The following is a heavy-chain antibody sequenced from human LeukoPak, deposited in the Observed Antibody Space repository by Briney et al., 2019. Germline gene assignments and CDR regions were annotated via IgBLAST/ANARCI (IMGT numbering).Heavy chain of an antibody. Sequence: GRSLRLSCAASGFTFSSYAMHWVRQAPGKGLEWVAVISYDGSNKYYADSVKGRFTISRDNSKNTLYLQMYSLRAEDTAVYYCARGDPAWFDPWGQGTLVTVSS. CDR3: ARGDPAWFDP. CDR1: GFTFSSYA. J-gene: IGHJ5*02. V-gene: IGHV3-30-3*01. CDR2: ISYDGSNK.